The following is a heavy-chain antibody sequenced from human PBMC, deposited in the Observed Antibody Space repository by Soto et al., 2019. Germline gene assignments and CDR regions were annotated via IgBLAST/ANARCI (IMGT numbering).Heavy chain of an antibody. J-gene: IGHJ4*02. CDR2: IYTGDGT. CDR3: ASAGLFAVR. CDR1: GFTVSSNY. Sequence: EVQLVESGGGLVQPGGSLRLSCAASGFTVSSNYMSWVRQAPGKGLEWVSVIYTGDGTYYADSVKGRFTISRDNSNNTEHRQVRSWRAVVLAAYYCASAGLFAVRWGQGSVV. D-gene: IGHD2-21*01. V-gene: IGHV3-66*01.